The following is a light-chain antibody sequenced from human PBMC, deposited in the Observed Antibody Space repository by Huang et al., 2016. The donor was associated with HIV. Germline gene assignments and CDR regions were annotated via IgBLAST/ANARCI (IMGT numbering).Light chain of an antibody. Sequence: AIRITQSPSSLSASTGDKVSITCRASQDINTYLAWYQQKPGKPPILLIYATSTLQRGVTSRFRGSGSGTDFTLTITHLQSEDCATYYCQQYYSFPLTFGQGSQVEV. CDR1: QDINTY. J-gene: IGKJ1*01. CDR3: QQYYSFPLT. CDR2: ATS. V-gene: IGKV1-8*01.